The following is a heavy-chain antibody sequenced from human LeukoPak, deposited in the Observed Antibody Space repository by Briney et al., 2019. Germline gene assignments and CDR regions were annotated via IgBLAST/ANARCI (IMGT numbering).Heavy chain of an antibody. Sequence: SETLSLTCTVSSNSFGDYYWSWIRQPAGKGLEWIGRIYTSGSTTYNPSLKSRVTMSVDTSKSQFSLNLSSVTAADTAVYYCARGYSGYDDAFDIWGQGTMVTVSS. J-gene: IGHJ3*02. CDR3: ARGYSGYDDAFDI. D-gene: IGHD5-12*01. V-gene: IGHV4-4*07. CDR1: SNSFGDYY. CDR2: IYTSGST.